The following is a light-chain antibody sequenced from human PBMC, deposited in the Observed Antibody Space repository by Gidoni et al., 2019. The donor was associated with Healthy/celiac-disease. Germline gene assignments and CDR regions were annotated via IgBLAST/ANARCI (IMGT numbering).Light chain of an antibody. CDR3: QQYNNWPYT. V-gene: IGKV3-15*01. CDR2: GAS. CDR1: QSVSSN. Sequence: EIVMTQSPATRSVSPGERATHSCRASQSVSSNLAWYQQKPGQAPRLLIYGASTRATGIPARFSGSGSGTELTLTISSLQSEDFAVYYCQQYNNWPYTFGQGTKLEIK. J-gene: IGKJ2*01.